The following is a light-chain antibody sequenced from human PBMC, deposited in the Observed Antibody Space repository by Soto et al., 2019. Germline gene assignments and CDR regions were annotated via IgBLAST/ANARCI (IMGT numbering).Light chain of an antibody. Sequence: DIQMTQSPSSLSASVGDRVTITCRASQRISTYLIWYQHKPGKAPKLLIYGTSSLQSGVPSRFSGSGSGTDFTLTISSLQPEDFATYYCQQSYSSPPITFGQGTRLDIK. J-gene: IGKJ5*01. CDR1: QRISTY. CDR3: QQSYSSPPIT. CDR2: GTS. V-gene: IGKV1-39*01.